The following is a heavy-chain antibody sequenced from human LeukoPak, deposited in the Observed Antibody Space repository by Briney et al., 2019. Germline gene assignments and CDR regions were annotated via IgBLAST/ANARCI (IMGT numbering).Heavy chain of an antibody. CDR2: MSGSGGII. CDR3: ARGPQSDY. V-gene: IGHV3-48*03. CDR1: GFNFSTYE. J-gene: IGHJ4*02. Sequence: GGSLRLSCAASGFNFSTYEMNWVRQAPGKGLEWVSYMSGSGGIIYYADSVKGRFTISRDNTRNSLYLQMDSLRAEDTALYYCARGPQSDYWGQGTLVTVSS.